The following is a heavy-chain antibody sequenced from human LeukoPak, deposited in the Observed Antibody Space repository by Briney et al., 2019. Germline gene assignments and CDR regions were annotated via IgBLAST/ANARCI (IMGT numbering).Heavy chain of an antibody. Sequence: GGSLRLSCAASGFTFDDYGMSWVRQAPGKGLEWVSGINWNGGSTGYADSVKGGFTISRDNAKNSLYLQMNSLRAEDTALYHCARALSSSWYNYYMDVWGKGTTVTISS. CDR3: ARALSSSWYNYYMDV. J-gene: IGHJ6*03. D-gene: IGHD6-13*01. V-gene: IGHV3-20*01. CDR1: GFTFDDYG. CDR2: INWNGGST.